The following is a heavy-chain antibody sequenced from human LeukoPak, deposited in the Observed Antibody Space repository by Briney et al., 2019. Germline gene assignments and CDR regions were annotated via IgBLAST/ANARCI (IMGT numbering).Heavy chain of an antibody. D-gene: IGHD5-18*01. CDR1: GGTFSSYA. J-gene: IGHJ6*02. Sequence: SVKVSCKASGGTFSSYAISWVRQAPGQGLEWMGGIIPIFGTANYAQKFQGRATITADESTSTAYMELSSLRSEDTAVYYCARGGIQGIYYYGMDVWGQGTTVIVSS. CDR2: IIPIFGTA. CDR3: ARGGIQGIYYYGMDV. V-gene: IGHV1-69*13.